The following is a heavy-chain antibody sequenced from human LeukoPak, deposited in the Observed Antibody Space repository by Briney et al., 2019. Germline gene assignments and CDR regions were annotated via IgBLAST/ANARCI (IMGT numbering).Heavy chain of an antibody. CDR1: GGSISSYY. CDR3: ARDLVTVTKGFDI. V-gene: IGHV4-59*01. CDR2: IFYIGST. D-gene: IGHD4-17*01. J-gene: IGHJ3*02. Sequence: KPSETLSLTCTVSGGSISSYYWSWIRQPPGKGLEWIGYIFYIGSTNYNPSLKSRVTISIDTSKNQFSLKLSSVTTADTAVYYCARDLVTVTKGFDIWGLGTMVSVSS.